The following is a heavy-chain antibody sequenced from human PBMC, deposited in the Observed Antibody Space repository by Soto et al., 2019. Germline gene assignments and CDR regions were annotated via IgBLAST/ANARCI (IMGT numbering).Heavy chain of an antibody. D-gene: IGHD6-13*01. CDR2: ISGSGGST. CDR3: ARSIAAAGHAFDI. CDR1: GFTFSSYA. J-gene: IGHJ3*02. V-gene: IGHV3-23*01. Sequence: EVQLLESGGGLVQPGGSLRLSCAASGFTFSSYAMSWVRQAPGKGLEWVSAISGSGGSTYYADSVKGRFTISRDNAKNSLYLQMNSLRAEDTAVYYCARSIAAAGHAFDIWGQGTMVTVSS.